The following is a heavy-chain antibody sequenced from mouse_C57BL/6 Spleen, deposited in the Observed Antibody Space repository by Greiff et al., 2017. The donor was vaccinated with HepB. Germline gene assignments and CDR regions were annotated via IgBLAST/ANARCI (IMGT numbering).Heavy chain of an antibody. CDR1: GYTFTSYW. CDR3: AREEVTTVGHNYFDY. V-gene: IGHV1-64*01. D-gene: IGHD1-1*01. J-gene: IGHJ2*01. CDR2: IHPNSGST. Sequence: QVQLQQPGAELVKPGASVKLSCKASGYTFTSYWMHWVKQRPGQGLEWIGMIHPNSGSTNYNEKFKSKATLTVDKSSSTAYMQLSSLTSEDSAVYYCAREEVTTVGHNYFDYWGQGTTLTVSS.